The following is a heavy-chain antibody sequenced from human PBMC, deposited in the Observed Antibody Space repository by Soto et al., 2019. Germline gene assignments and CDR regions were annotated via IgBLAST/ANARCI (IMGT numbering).Heavy chain of an antibody. J-gene: IGHJ4*02. CDR2: ISYDGRNK. Sequence: QVQLVESGGGVVQPGRSLGLSCAASGFTFTSYALHWVRRAPGKGLEWVAVISYDGRNKYFADSVKGRFTIARDKSKNTLYLQMNSLRPEDTAVYYCARGRSSIAMSVELDYWGQGTLVTVSS. D-gene: IGHD6-6*01. CDR1: GFTFTSYA. V-gene: IGHV3-30*04. CDR3: ARGRSSIAMSVELDY.